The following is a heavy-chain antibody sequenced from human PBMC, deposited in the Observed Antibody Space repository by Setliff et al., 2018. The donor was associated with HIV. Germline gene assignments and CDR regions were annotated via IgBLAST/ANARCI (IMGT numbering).Heavy chain of an antibody. CDR2: MNHRGVI. CDR1: RFTFSNYW. J-gene: IGHJ4*02. V-gene: IGHV4-34*08. D-gene: IGHD3-22*01. Sequence: PSETLRLSCAASRFTFSNYWMSWVRQPPGKGLEFIGEMNHRGVIKYLSSLKSRVTMAVDTSKKQFSLKLKSVTAADTAVYYCFLFYDDRSGFYWDWGQGTPVTVSS. CDR3: FLFYDDRSGFYWD.